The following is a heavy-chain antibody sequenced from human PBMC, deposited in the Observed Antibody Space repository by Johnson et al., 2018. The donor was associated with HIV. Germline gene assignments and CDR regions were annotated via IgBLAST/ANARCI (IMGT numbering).Heavy chain of an antibody. D-gene: IGHD1-26*01. CDR2: IGTAGDT. Sequence: VQLVESGGGLVQPGGSLRLSCAASGFTFSSYDMHWVRQATGKGLEWVSAIGTAGDTYYPGSVKGRFTISRENAKHSLYLQMNSLRAGDTAVYYCARGSGSYGDAFDIWGQGTMVTVSS. J-gene: IGHJ3*02. CDR1: GFTFSSYD. V-gene: IGHV3-13*01. CDR3: ARGSGSYGDAFDI.